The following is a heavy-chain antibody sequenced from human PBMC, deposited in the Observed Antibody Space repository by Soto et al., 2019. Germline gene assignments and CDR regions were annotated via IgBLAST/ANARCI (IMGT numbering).Heavy chain of an antibody. CDR2: IIPIFGTA. CDR1: GGTFSSYA. CDR3: ARGDIYVGGENWFDP. D-gene: IGHD3-10*02. Sequence: QVQLVQSGAEVKKPGSSVKVSCKASGGTFSSYAISWVRQAPGQGLEWMGGIIPIFGTANYAQKLQGRVTMTTDTSTSTAYMELRSLRSDDTAVYYCARGDIYVGGENWFDPWGQGTLVTVSS. V-gene: IGHV1-69*06. J-gene: IGHJ5*02.